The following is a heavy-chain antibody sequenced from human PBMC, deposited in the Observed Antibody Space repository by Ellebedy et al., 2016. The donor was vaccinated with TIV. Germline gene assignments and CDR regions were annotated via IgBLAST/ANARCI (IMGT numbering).Heavy chain of an antibody. CDR1: GGSFSGYY. CDR3: ARGGTFSHGLLYFDY. CDR2: INHSGNT. V-gene: IGHV4-34*01. D-gene: IGHD5-18*01. Sequence: SETLSLTCAVYGGSFSGYYWSWIRQPQGKGLEWIGEINHSGNTNYNPSLKSRVTISVETSKNQFSLNLNSVTAADTAAYYCARGGTFSHGLLYFDYWGQGTLVTVSS. J-gene: IGHJ4*02.